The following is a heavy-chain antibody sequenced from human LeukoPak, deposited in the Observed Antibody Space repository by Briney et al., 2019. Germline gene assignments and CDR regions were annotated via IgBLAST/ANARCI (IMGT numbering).Heavy chain of an antibody. D-gene: IGHD3-10*01. Sequence: PGGSLRLSCAASGFTFSSYSISWVRQAPVKGLEWVSTIKGGGRFTYYADSVKGRFTISRDNSMKTLYLQMNSLRAEDTAVYYCVQLLDSGSYYKYDYWGQGILVTVSS. CDR1: GFTFSSYS. J-gene: IGHJ4*02. CDR3: VQLLDSGSYYKYDY. V-gene: IGHV3-23*01. CDR2: IKGGGRFT.